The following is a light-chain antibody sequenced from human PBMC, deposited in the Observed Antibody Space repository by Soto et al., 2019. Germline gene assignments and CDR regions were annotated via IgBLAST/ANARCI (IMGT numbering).Light chain of an antibody. J-gene: IGKJ5*01. V-gene: IGKV4-1*01. Sequence: DILMTQSPDSLAVSLGDRATINCKSSQSVLYSSNNKNYLAWYQQKPGQPPKLLIYWASTRESGVPDRFSGSGSGTDFTLTISSLQAEDVAVYYCQQYYSTPITFGQGTRLEIK. CDR1: QSVLYSSNNKNY. CDR3: QQYYSTPIT. CDR2: WAS.